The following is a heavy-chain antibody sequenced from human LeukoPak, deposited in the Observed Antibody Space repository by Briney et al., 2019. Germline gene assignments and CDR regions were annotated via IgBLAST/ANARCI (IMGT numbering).Heavy chain of an antibody. CDR1: GGSISSYY. CDR2: IYYSGST. Sequence: SETLSLTCTVSGGSISSYYWSWIRQPPGKGLEWIGYIYYSGSTNYNPSLKSRVTISVDTSKNQFSLKLSSVTAADTAVYYCARGPSGEYHDAFDIWGQGTMVAVSS. D-gene: IGHD1-26*01. CDR3: ARGPSGEYHDAFDI. V-gene: IGHV4-59*01. J-gene: IGHJ3*02.